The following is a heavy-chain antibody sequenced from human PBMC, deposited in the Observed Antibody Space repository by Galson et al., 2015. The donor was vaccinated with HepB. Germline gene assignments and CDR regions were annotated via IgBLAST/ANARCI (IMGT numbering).Heavy chain of an antibody. J-gene: IGHJ6*02. V-gene: IGHV3-23*01. Sequence: SLRLSCAASGFTFSSYAMSWVRQAPGKGLEWVSVISGSGGSTYYADSVKGRFAISRDNSKNTLYLQMNSLRAEDTAVYYCAKAFFSGVESNFWSGYYLEADYYYYYGMDVWGQGTTVTVSS. CDR2: ISGSGGST. D-gene: IGHD3-3*01. CDR1: GFTFSSYA. CDR3: AKAFFSGVESNFWSGYYLEADYYYYYGMDV.